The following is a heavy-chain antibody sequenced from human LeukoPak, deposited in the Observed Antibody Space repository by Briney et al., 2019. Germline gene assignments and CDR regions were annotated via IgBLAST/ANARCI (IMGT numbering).Heavy chain of an antibody. J-gene: IGHJ4*02. CDR2: ISYDGSNK. D-gene: IGHD6-13*01. Sequence: PGGSLRLSCAASGFTFSSYGMRWVRQAPGKGLEWVAVISYDGSNKYYADSVKGRFTISRDNSKNTLYLQMNSLRAEDTAVYYCAREGIAAPDYWGQGTLVTVSS. CDR1: GFTFSSYG. V-gene: IGHV3-30*03. CDR3: AREGIAAPDY.